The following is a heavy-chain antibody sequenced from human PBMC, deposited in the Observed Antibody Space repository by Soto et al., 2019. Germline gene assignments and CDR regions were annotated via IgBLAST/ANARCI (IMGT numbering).Heavy chain of an antibody. CDR2: ISSSGSTT. CDR1: GFIFSNYY. J-gene: IGHJ6*02. Sequence: QVQLVESGGGLVKSGGSLRLSCAASGFIFSNYYLTWIRQAPGRGLEWISYISSSGSTTDYADSVKGRFTISRDNSKNSLYLQLDFLRADDTAGYYCAQGVAVAGYDYGLDVWGQGTTVSVSS. V-gene: IGHV3-11*01. D-gene: IGHD6-19*01. CDR3: AQGVAVAGYDYGLDV.